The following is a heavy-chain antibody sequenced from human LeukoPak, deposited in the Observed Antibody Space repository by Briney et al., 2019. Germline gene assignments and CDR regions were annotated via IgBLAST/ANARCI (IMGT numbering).Heavy chain of an antibody. D-gene: IGHD2-2*01. Sequence: SGPTLVNPTQTLTLTCTFSGFSLSTSGVGVGWIRQPPGKALEWLALIYWNDDKRYSPSLKSRLTFTKDTSKNQVVLTMTNMDPVDTATYYCAHSGILGYCSSTSCINWFDPWGQGTLVTVSS. J-gene: IGHJ5*02. V-gene: IGHV2-5*01. CDR3: AHSGILGYCSSTSCINWFDP. CDR2: IYWNDDK. CDR1: GFSLSTSGVG.